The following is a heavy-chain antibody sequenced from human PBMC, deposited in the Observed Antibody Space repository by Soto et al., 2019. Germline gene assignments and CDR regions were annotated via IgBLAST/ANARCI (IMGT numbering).Heavy chain of an antibody. CDR1: GYTFTGYY. J-gene: IGHJ3*02. Sequence: ASVKVSCKASGYTFTGYYMHWVRQAPGQGLEWMGWINPNSGGTNYAQKFQGWVTMTRDTSISTAYMELSRLRSDDTAVYCCVRGHFEIWTGDTFDIWGQGTMVTVSS. V-gene: IGHV1-2*04. CDR2: INPNSGGT. CDR3: VRGHFEIWTGDTFDI. D-gene: IGHD3-3*01.